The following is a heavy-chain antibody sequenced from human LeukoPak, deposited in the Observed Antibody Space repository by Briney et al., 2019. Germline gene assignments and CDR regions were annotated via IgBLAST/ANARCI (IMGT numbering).Heavy chain of an antibody. V-gene: IGHV4-59*01. J-gene: IGHJ6*02. D-gene: IGHD6-19*01. CDR2: IYYSGST. CDR1: GGSISSYY. CDR3: ARGALRIAVAGTYYYYGMDV. Sequence: SETLSLTCTVSGGSISSYYWSWIRQPPGKGLEWIGYIYYSGSTNYNPSLKSRVTISVDTSKNQFSLKLSSVTAADTAVYYCARGALRIAVAGTYYYYGMDVWGQGTTVTVSS.